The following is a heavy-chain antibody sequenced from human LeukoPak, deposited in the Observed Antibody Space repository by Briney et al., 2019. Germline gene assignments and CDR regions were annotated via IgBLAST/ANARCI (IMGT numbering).Heavy chain of an antibody. Sequence: GGSLRLSCAASGFTFSSYSMNWVRQAPGKGLEWVSSISSSSSYIYYADSVKGRFTISRDNAKNSLYLQMNSLRAEDTAVYYCAGTRIFINGFDYWGQGSLVTVSS. J-gene: IGHJ4*02. CDR1: GFTFSSYS. CDR3: AGTRIFINGFDY. CDR2: ISSSSSYI. D-gene: IGHD3-3*01. V-gene: IGHV3-21*01.